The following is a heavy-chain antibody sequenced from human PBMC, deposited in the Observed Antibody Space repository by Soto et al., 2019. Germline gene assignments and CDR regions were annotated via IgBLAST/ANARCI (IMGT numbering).Heavy chain of an antibody. CDR3: ASGIQLWLRRINNGYSG. CDR2: IIPMFGTA. CDR1: GGTFSTYA. J-gene: IGHJ4*02. V-gene: IGHV1-69*12. Sequence: QVQLVQSGAEVKKPESSVKVSCKAPGGTFSTYAISWVRQAPGQGLEWMGGIIPMFGTANYAQRFQDRVTITADESTTTVYMELXSXRSEDTAVYFCASGIQLWLRRINNGYSGWGQGTLVTVSS. D-gene: IGHD5-18*01.